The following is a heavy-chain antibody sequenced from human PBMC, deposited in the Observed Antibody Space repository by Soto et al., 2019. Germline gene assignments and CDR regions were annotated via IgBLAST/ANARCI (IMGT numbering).Heavy chain of an antibody. J-gene: IGHJ4*02. CDR1: SGSISSPNW. CDR3: ARYPSGSSYFDV. Sequence: SETLSLTCAVSSGSISSPNWWSWVRQPPGKGLEWIGEVYHSGSTNYNPSLKSRVTMSVDKSKNQFSLNLSSVTAADTAVYYCARYPSGSSYFDVWGQGTLVTVSS. D-gene: IGHD3-10*01. V-gene: IGHV4-4*02. CDR2: VYHSGST.